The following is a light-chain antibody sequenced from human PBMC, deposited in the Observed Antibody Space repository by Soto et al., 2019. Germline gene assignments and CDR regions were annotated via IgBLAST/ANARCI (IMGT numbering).Light chain of an antibody. CDR1: QSLSTY. Sequence: EVVLTQSPATLSLSPGERATLSCRASQSLSTYLAWYQQKPGRAPRLLIYDASDRATGIPARFSGSGSGTDFTLTISSLETEDFAVYYCQQRSNPFTFGPGTKVDIQ. CDR3: QQRSNPFT. J-gene: IGKJ3*01. CDR2: DAS. V-gene: IGKV3-11*01.